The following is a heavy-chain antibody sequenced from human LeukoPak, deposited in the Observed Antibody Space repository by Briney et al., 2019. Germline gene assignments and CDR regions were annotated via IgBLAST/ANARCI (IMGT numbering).Heavy chain of an antibody. CDR3: ARVISGYYCDH. D-gene: IGHD3-22*01. Sequence: GSLRLSCAASGFTFSNYGVHWVRQAPGKGLEWAAFISYDGSKKYYADSVKGRFTISRDNSKNTLYLQMNSLRTEDTAVYYCARVISGYYCDHWGQGTLVTVSS. CDR2: ISYDGSKK. V-gene: IGHV3-30*03. CDR1: GFTFSNYG. J-gene: IGHJ4*02.